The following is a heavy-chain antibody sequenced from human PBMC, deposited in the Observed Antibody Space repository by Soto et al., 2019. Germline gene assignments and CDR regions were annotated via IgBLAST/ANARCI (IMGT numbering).Heavy chain of an antibody. V-gene: IGHV1-69*13. CDR1: GGTFSSYA. CDR3: ARDPVRQHVLLPYYYGMDV. CDR2: IIPIFGTA. J-gene: IGHJ6*01. D-gene: IGHD6-6*01. Sequence: VKVSCKASGGTFSSYAISWVRQAPGQGLEWMGGIIPIFGTANYAQKFQGRVTITADESTSTAYMELSSLRSEDTAVYYCARDPVRQHVLLPYYYGMDVWGQGNTVTVSS.